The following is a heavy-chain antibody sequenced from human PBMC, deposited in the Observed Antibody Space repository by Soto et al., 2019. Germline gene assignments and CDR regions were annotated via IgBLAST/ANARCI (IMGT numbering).Heavy chain of an antibody. Sequence: SETLSLTCKVSGFTLRSAFFWGWIRQPPGKGLEWIGSIYQPGSGNVFHSPSTSHNPSLKSRVAISVDTSKNQFSLKLTSVTAADTALYYCARAPYIYNLRYFDFWGQGLLVTVSS. D-gene: IGHD5-18*01. V-gene: IGHV4-38-2*02. CDR3: ARAPYIYNLRYFDF. CDR1: GFTLRSAFF. J-gene: IGHJ4*02. CDR2: IYQPGSGNVFHSPST.